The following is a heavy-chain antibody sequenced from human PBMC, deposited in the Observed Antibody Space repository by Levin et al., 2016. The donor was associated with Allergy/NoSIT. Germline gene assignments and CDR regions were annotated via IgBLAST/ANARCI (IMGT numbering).Heavy chain of an antibody. D-gene: IGHD3-10*01. V-gene: IGHV1-2*04. CDR2: INPNSGGT. J-gene: IGHJ4*02. CDR3: ARGGSGGYYYGSGSYYTFDY. Sequence: WVRQAPGQGLEWMGWINPNSGGTNYAQKFQGWVTMTRDTSISTAYMELSRLRSDDTAVYYCARGGSGGYYYGSGSYYTFDYWGQGTLVTVSS.